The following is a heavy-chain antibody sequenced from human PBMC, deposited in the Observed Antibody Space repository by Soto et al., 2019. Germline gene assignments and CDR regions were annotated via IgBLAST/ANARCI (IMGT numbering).Heavy chain of an antibody. J-gene: IGHJ5*02. CDR3: ARGRASSPNWFDP. CDR2: IYHSGST. D-gene: IGHD6-13*01. V-gene: IGHV4-30-2*01. Sequence: QLQLQESGSGLVKPSQTLSLTCAVSGASISSGGYSWSWIRQPPGKGLEWIGYIYHSGSTQYNPSLKSRVTISVDRSNNQFSLKLSSVTAADTAVYYCARGRASSPNWFDPWGQGTLVTVSS. CDR1: GASISSGGYS.